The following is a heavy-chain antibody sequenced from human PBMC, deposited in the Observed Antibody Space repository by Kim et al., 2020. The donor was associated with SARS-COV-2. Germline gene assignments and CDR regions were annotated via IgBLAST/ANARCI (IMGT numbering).Heavy chain of an antibody. D-gene: IGHD3-22*01. CDR3: ARRARLSGSGYYYRSFDY. V-gene: IGHV4-34*01. CDR2: INHSGST. Sequence: SETLSLTCAVYGGSFSGYYWSWIRQPPGKGLEWIGEINHSGSTNYNPSLKSRVTISVDTSKNQFSLKLSSVTAADTAVYYCARRARLSGSGYYYRSFDYWGQGTLVTVSS. J-gene: IGHJ4*02. CDR1: GGSFSGYY.